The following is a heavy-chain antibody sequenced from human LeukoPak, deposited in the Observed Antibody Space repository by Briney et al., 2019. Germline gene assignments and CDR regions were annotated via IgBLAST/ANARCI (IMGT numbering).Heavy chain of an antibody. Sequence: PSETLSLTCAVYGGSFSGYYWSWIRQPPGKGLEWIGETNHSGSTNYNPSLKSRVTISVDTSKNQFSLKLSSVTAADTAVYYCAREADYDILTGSSWFDPWGQGTLVTVSS. CDR3: AREADYDILTGSSWFDP. V-gene: IGHV4-34*01. CDR1: GGSFSGYY. CDR2: TNHSGST. D-gene: IGHD3-9*01. J-gene: IGHJ5*02.